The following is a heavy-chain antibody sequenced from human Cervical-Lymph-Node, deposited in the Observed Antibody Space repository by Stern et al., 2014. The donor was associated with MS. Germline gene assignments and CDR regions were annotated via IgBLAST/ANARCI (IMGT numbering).Heavy chain of an antibody. V-gene: IGHV1-69*01. J-gene: IGHJ4*02. Sequence: VQLEESGAAVKKPGSSVKVSCKASGGTFHTNVISWVRQAPGQGLEWMGGIIPIFGTALYAQKFQGRVRITANESTRAVYMELSSLRSEDTAVYYGARAAYSTSSYNYWGQGTLVIVSS. CDR2: IIPIFGTA. CDR1: GGTFHTNV. D-gene: IGHD6-6*01. CDR3: ARAAYSTSSYNY.